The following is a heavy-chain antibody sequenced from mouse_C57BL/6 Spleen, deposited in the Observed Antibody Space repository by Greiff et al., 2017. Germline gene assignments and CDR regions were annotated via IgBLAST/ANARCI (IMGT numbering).Heavy chain of an antibody. CDR3: ARGLRAFAY. CDR1: GYSFTGYY. J-gene: IGHJ3*01. Sequence: VQLQQSGPELVKPGASVKISCKASGYSFTGYYMNWVKQSPEKSLEWIGEINPSTGGTTYNQKFKAKATLTVDKSSSTDYMQLKSLTAEDSAVYYCARGLRAFAYWGQGTLVTVSA. V-gene: IGHV1-42*01. D-gene: IGHD3-1*01. CDR2: INPSTGGT.